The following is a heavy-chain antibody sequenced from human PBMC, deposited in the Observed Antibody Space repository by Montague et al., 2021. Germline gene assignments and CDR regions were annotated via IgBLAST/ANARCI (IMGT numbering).Heavy chain of an antibody. Sequence: TLSLTCTVSGDSLSSVGYSWTWIRQLPGKGLEWIGYMYYSGSTYYNPSLKSRVTISGDTSKNHFSLRLTSVTAADTAVYYCARGRLATGDFDYWGQGTLVTVSS. CDR3: ARGRLATGDFDY. J-gene: IGHJ4*02. CDR2: MYYSGST. V-gene: IGHV4-31*03. D-gene: IGHD6-13*01. CDR1: GDSLSSVGYS.